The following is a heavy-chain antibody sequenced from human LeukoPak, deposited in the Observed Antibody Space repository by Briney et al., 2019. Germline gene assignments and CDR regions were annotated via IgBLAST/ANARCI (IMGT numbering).Heavy chain of an antibody. V-gene: IGHV3-21*01. D-gene: IGHD3-9*01. CDR2: ISSHSSYI. CDR3: ARELTYYYYMDV. CDR1: GFTFSDYS. Sequence: GGSLRLSCAASGFTFSDYSMNWVRQAPGKGLVWVSSISSHSSYIYYADSVKGRFTISRDNAKNSLYLQMNSLRAEDTAVYYCARELTYYYYMDVWGKGTTVTVSS. J-gene: IGHJ6*03.